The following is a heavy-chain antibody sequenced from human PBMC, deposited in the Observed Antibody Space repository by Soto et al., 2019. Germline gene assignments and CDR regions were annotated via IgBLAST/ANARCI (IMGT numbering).Heavy chain of an antibody. Sequence: GGSLRLSCAASGFTFSSYAMTWVRQAPGKGLEWVSAITGGGGSTWSADSVKGRFTISRDNSKNTLYLQMNSLRVEDTAVYYCAKGSASARPYYFDYWGQGTSVTVSS. CDR1: GFTFSSYA. J-gene: IGHJ4*02. CDR3: AKGSASARPYYFDY. D-gene: IGHD6-6*01. V-gene: IGHV3-23*01. CDR2: ITGGGGST.